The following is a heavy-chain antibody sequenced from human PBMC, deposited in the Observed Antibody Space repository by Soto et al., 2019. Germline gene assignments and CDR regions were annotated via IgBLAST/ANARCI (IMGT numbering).Heavy chain of an antibody. CDR1: GFTFNDYY. CDR3: AGVPVSMVRGYGMDV. J-gene: IGHJ6*02. D-gene: IGHD3-10*01. Sequence: QVQLVESGGGLVKPGGSLRLSCAASGFTFNDYYMSWVRQAPGKGLEWVSYISSNGPYTQYGDSVKGRFTISRDNAKNSLYLQMSSLRVEDRAVYYGAGVPVSMVRGYGMDVWGQGTAVTVSS. V-gene: IGHV3-11*06. CDR2: ISSNGPYT.